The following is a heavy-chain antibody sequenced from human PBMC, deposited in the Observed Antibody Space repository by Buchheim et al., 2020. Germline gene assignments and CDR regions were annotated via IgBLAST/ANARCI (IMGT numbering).Heavy chain of an antibody. CDR2: ISFDGTTT. CDR3: AKSSLAVRGIITRTILAEY. J-gene: IGHJ4*02. Sequence: QVKLVESGGGVVQRGTSLRLSCAASGFTFNSFAMNWVRQAPGKGLEWVALISFDGTTTYYTQSVKGRFTISRDNSENRLYLEMSRLSPEDTAVYYCAKSSLAVRGIITRTILAEYWGQGT. V-gene: IGHV3-30*04. CDR1: GFTFNSFA. D-gene: IGHD3-10*02.